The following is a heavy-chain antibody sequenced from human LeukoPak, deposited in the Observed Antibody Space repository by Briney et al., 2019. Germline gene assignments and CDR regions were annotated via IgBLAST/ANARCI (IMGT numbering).Heavy chain of an antibody. J-gene: IGHJ4*02. Sequence: GESLKISCKGSGYSFTNSYIGWVRQMPGKGLEWMGIIYPGDSDTRYSPSFQGQVTISADKSISTAYLQWSSLKASDTAMYYCARGRYCTSTSCSHFDYWGQGTLDTVSS. CDR3: ARGRYCTSTSCSHFDY. V-gene: IGHV5-51*01. D-gene: IGHD2-2*01. CDR1: GYSFTNSY. CDR2: IYPGDSDT.